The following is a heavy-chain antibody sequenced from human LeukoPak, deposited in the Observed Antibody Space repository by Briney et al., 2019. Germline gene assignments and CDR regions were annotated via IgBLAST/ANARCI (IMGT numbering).Heavy chain of an antibody. CDR3: ARVATAVAGTDFDY. CDR1: GYTFTSYD. Sequence: VASVEVSCKASGYTFTSYDINWVRQATGQGLEWMGWMNPNSGNTGYAQKFQGRVTMTRNTSITTAYMELSSLRSEDTAVYYCARVATAVAGTDFDYWGQGTLVTVSS. J-gene: IGHJ4*02. D-gene: IGHD6-19*01. CDR2: MNPNSGNT. V-gene: IGHV1-8*01.